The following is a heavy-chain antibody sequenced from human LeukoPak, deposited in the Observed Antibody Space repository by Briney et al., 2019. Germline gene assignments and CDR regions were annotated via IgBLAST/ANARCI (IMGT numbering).Heavy chain of an antibody. CDR3: ARGPALHKNWVGGRWFDP. V-gene: IGHV1-8*01. CDR1: GYTFTNYD. CDR2: MDPKTGNT. Sequence: ASVKVSCKASGYTFTNYDINWVRQATGQGLEWMGWMDPKTGNTGYAQNFQGRVTMTRDTSESTAYMELSSLRSEDTAMYYCARGPALHKNWVGGRWFDPWGQGTLVTVSS. J-gene: IGHJ5*02. D-gene: IGHD3-16*01.